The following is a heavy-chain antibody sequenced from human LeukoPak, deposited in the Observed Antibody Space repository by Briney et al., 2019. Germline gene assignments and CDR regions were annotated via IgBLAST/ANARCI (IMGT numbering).Heavy chain of an antibody. D-gene: IGHD3-16*01. Sequence: RASETLPLTCTVSGDSVSSDYWTWIRQPPGKGLEWIGNIYSTGSTNYNPSLKSRVTMSVDTSKNQFSLRLSSVTAADTAVYYCATSIWGYDFFDYWGQGTLVTVSS. V-gene: IGHV4-4*09. CDR2: IYSTGST. CDR1: GDSVSSDY. J-gene: IGHJ4*02. CDR3: ATSIWGYDFFDY.